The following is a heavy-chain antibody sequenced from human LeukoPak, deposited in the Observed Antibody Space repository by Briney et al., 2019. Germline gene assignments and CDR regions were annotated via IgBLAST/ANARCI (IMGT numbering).Heavy chain of an antibody. CDR2: INPNSGGT. D-gene: IGHD6-6*01. V-gene: IGHV1-2*02. J-gene: IGHJ5*02. CDR3: ARALPEYSSTLDWFDP. Sequence: ASVKVSCKASGYTFTGYYMHWVRQAPGQGLEWMGWINPNSGGTNYAQKLQGRVTMTTDTSTSTAYMELRSLTSDDTAVYYCARALPEYSSTLDWFDPWGQGTLVTVSS. CDR1: GYTFTGYY.